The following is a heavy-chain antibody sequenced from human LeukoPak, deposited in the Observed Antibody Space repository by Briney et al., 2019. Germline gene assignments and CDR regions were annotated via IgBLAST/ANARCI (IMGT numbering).Heavy chain of an antibody. CDR2: INPNSGGT. CDR3: ARGGPKRITMVRGVISSNAFDI. Sequence: ASVKVSCKASGYTFTGYYIHWVRQAPGQGLEWMGWINPNSGGTNYAQKFQGRVTMTRDTSISTAYMELSRLRSDDTALYYCARGGPKRITMVRGVISSNAFDIWGQGTMVTVSS. J-gene: IGHJ3*02. V-gene: IGHV1-2*02. CDR1: GYTFTGYY. D-gene: IGHD3-10*01.